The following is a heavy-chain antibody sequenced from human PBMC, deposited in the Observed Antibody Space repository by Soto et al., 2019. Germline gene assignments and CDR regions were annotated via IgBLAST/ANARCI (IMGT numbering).Heavy chain of an antibody. V-gene: IGHV1-69*13. Sequence: SVKVSCKASGGTFSSYAISWVRQAPGQGHEWMGGIIPIFGTANYAQKFQSRVTITADESTSTAYMVLSSLRSEDTAVYYCARDRGDCSSTSCYKDWFDPWGQGTLVTVSS. CDR2: IIPIFGTA. D-gene: IGHD2-2*02. J-gene: IGHJ5*02. CDR1: GGTFSSYA. CDR3: ARDRGDCSSTSCYKDWFDP.